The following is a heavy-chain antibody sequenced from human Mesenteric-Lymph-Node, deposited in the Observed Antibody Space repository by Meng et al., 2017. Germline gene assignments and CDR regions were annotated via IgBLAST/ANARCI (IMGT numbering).Heavy chain of an antibody. Sequence: GPGMVNASTALVPTCTVYGGSISSGDYYWSWIRQPPGKGLEWIGCIYYSGSTYYNPSLKGRVTISVDTSKNQFSLNLSSVTAADTAVYYCARGQRSYSGSYPEWFDPWGQGTLVTVSS. CDR3: ARGQRSYSGSYPEWFDP. CDR2: IYYSGST. V-gene: IGHV4-30-4*01. D-gene: IGHD1-26*01. CDR1: GGSISSGDYY. J-gene: IGHJ5*02.